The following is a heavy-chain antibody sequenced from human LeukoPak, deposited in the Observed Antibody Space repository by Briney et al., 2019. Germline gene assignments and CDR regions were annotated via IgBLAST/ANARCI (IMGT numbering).Heavy chain of an antibody. CDR1: GFTFSSYS. CDR3: ATVMCGTCYFDAFDM. V-gene: IGHV3-21*01. D-gene: IGHD2-15*01. CDR2: ISSSSSYI. J-gene: IGHJ3*02. Sequence: NAGGSLRLSCAASGFTFSSYSMNWVRQAPGKGLEWVSSISSSSSYIYYADSVKGRFTISRDNAKNSLYLQMNSLRAEDTAVYYCATVMCGTCYFDAFDMWGQGTMVPVSS.